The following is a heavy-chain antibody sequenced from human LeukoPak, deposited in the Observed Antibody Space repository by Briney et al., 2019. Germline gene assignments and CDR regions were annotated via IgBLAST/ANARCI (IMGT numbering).Heavy chain of an antibody. Sequence: TGGSLRLSCAASGFTVSTSYMSWVRLAPGKGLEWVSVIYTGGSTYYSDSVKGRFTISRDNSKNTLYLQMNSLRAEDTAVYYCARGYCSGGSCYPVWLDPWGQGTLVTVSS. V-gene: IGHV3-53*01. CDR3: ARGYCSGGSCYPVWLDP. CDR1: GFTVSTSY. CDR2: IYTGGST. J-gene: IGHJ5*02. D-gene: IGHD2-15*01.